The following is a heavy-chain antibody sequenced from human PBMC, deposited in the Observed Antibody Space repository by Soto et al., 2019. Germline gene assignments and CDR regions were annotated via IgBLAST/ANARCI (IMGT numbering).Heavy chain of an antibody. D-gene: IGHD5-18*01. Sequence: EVQLVESGGGLVQPGGSLRLSCAASGFTFSSYSMNWVRQAPGKGLEWVSYISSSSSTIYYADSVKGRFTISRDNAKKSLYLQMNSLRDEDTAVYYCARETQTAMVIYGMDVWGQGTTVTVSS. CDR2: ISSSSSTI. V-gene: IGHV3-48*02. J-gene: IGHJ6*02. CDR3: ARETQTAMVIYGMDV. CDR1: GFTFSSYS.